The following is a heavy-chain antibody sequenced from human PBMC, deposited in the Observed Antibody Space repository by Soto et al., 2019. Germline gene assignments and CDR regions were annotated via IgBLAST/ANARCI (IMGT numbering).Heavy chain of an antibody. Sequence: PGGSLRLSCAASGFPFDDYTMHWVRQAPGKGLEWVSLISWDGGSTYYADSVKGRFTISRDNSKNSLYLQMNSLRTEDTALYYCAKDLSSSKDWYFDLWGRGTLVTVSS. D-gene: IGHD6-6*01. CDR3: AKDLSSSKDWYFDL. CDR2: ISWDGGST. CDR1: GFPFDDYT. J-gene: IGHJ2*01. V-gene: IGHV3-43*01.